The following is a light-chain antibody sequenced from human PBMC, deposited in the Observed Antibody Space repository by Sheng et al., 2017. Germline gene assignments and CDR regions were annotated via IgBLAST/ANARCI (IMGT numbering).Light chain of an antibody. Sequence: EIVVTQSPATLSVSPGERATLSCRASQSVSSNLAWYQQKPGQAPRLLIYGASTRATGIPARFSGSGSGTEFTLTISSLQPEDFGVYYCQQYDKWPLPFGGGTKVEIK. J-gene: IGKJ4*01. CDR2: GAS. CDR3: QQYDKWPLP. CDR1: QSVSSN. V-gene: IGKV3-15*01.